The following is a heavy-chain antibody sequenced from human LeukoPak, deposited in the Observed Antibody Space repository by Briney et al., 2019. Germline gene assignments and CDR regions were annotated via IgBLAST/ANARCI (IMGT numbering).Heavy chain of an antibody. D-gene: IGHD5-24*01. CDR3: ARDLNYNFDY. J-gene: IGHJ4*02. Sequence: PGESLRLSCTGSGFTFSHVWMHWVRQAPGKGLVWVSRIDNEGSTSYADSVKGRFTISRDNGKNTLYLQMNSLRAEDTAVYYCARDLNYNFDYWGQGTLVTVSS. V-gene: IGHV3-74*01. CDR1: GFTFSHVW. CDR2: IDNEGST.